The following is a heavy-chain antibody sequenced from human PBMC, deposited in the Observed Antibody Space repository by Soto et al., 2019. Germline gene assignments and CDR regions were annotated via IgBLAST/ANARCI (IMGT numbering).Heavy chain of an antibody. CDR2: ISYDGQNK. CDR3: ARAQSHYDSSGIDY. D-gene: IGHD3-22*01. CDR1: GFTFSSYA. V-gene: IGHV3-30*04. J-gene: IGHJ4*02. Sequence: VQLVESGGGLVQPGGSPRLSCAASGFTFSSYAMSWVRQAPGKGLEWVAIISYDGQNKYYAESVKGRFSISRDNSKSTLSLQMNSLRTEDTAIYYCARAQSHYDSSGIDYWGQGTLVTVSS.